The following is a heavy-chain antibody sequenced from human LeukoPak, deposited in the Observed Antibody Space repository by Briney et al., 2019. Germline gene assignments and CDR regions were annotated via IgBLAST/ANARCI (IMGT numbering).Heavy chain of an antibody. CDR1: GYTFTGYY. D-gene: IGHD5-24*01. V-gene: IGHV1-2*02. CDR2: INPNSGGT. CDR3: ARARRDGYKTQYYFDY. Sequence: RASVKVSCKASGYTFTGYYMHWVRQAPGQGLEWMGCINPNSGGTNYAQKFQGRVTMTRDTSISTAYMELSRLRSDDTAVYYCARARRDGYKTQYYFDYWGQGTLVTVSS. J-gene: IGHJ4*02.